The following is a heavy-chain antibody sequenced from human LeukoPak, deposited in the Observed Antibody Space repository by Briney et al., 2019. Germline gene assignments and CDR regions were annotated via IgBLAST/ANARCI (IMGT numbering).Heavy chain of an antibody. J-gene: IGHJ4*02. V-gene: IGHV4-34*01. CDR3: ARDPGISPFDY. CDR2: INHSGST. D-gene: IGHD2-15*01. Sequence: SETLSLTCAVYGGSFSGYYWSWIRQPPGKGLEWIGEINHSGSTNYNPSLKSRVTLSVDTSKNQFSLKLSSVTAADTAVYYCARDPGISPFDYWGQGTLVTVSS. CDR1: GGSFSGYY.